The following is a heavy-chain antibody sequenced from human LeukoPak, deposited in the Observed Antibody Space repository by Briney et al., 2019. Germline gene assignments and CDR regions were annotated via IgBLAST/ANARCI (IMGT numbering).Heavy chain of an antibody. V-gene: IGHV1-69*04. Sequence: ASVKVSCKASGDNFSSYVLTWVRQAPGQGLEWMGRIIPTLNVANFAQKFRGRVSITRNTSISTAYMELSSLRSEDTAVYYCARGFRTWFDPWGQGTLVTVSS. CDR2: IIPTLNVA. J-gene: IGHJ5*02. CDR3: ARGFRTWFDP. CDR1: GDNFSSYV.